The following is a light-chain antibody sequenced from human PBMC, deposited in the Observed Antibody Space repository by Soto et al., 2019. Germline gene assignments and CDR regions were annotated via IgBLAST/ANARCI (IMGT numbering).Light chain of an antibody. CDR1: QSVSSS. CDR3: QQYNEWPYT. J-gene: IGKJ2*01. Sequence: ERVLTQSPATLSVSPGERATLSCSASQSVSSSLAWYQQKPGQAPRLLIYGASTRATGIPARFSGSGSGTEFTLTITSLQSEDFARYYCQQYNEWPYTFGQGTNLEIK. CDR2: GAS. V-gene: IGKV3-15*01.